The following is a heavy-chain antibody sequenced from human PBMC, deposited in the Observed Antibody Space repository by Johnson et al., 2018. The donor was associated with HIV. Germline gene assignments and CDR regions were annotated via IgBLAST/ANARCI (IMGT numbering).Heavy chain of an antibody. J-gene: IGHJ3*01. CDR2: IYSGGST. Sequence: MQLVESGGGLVQPGGSLRLSCAASGFTVSSNYMSWVRQAPGKGLEWVSVIYSGGSTNYADSVKDRFTISRDNSKNTLYLQMNSLRAEDTAVYYCAKWWFRELLPNAFDLWGQGTMVTVSS. V-gene: IGHV3-66*02. D-gene: IGHD3-10*01. CDR3: AKWWFRELLPNAFDL. CDR1: GFTVSSNY.